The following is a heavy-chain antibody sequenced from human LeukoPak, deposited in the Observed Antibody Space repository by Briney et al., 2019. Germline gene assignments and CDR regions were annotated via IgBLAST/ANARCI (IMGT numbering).Heavy chain of an antibody. CDR1: GYTFTSYD. V-gene: IGHV1-8*01. J-gene: IGHJ5*02. CDR2: MNPNSGNT. Sequence: ASGKVSCKGSGYTFTSYDINWVRQAAGQGLEWMGSMNPNSGNTGYAQKFQGRVTMTRNTSISTAYMELSSLRSEDTAVYYCARGRGIVLMVYASFDPWGQGTLVTVSS. CDR3: ARGRGIVLMVYASFDP. D-gene: IGHD2-8*01.